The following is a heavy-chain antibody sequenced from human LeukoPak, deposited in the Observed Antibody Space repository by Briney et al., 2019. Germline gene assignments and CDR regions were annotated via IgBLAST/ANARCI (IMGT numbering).Heavy chain of an antibody. CDR1: GFTFSGSA. CDR2: IRSKANSYAT. Sequence: PGGSLRLSCAASGFTFSGSAMHWVRQASRKGLEWVGRIRSKANSYATAYAASVKGRFTISRDDSKNTAYLQMNSLKTEDTAVYYCTRRDGYNPSWGQGTLVTVSS. D-gene: IGHD5-24*01. J-gene: IGHJ5*02. CDR3: TRRDGYNPS. V-gene: IGHV3-73*01.